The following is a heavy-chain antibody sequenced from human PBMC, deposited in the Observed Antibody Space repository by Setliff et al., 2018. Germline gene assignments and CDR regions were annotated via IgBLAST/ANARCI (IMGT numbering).Heavy chain of an antibody. Sequence: GASVKVSCKASGYTFTSYDINWVRQATGQGLEWMGWMNPNSGNTGYAQKFQGRVTITRNTSISTAYMELSSLRSEDTAVYYCARRGLGYDFWSGYYRDDAFDIWGQGTMVTVSS. D-gene: IGHD3-3*01. V-gene: IGHV1-8*03. CDR2: MNPNSGNT. CDR3: ARRGLGYDFWSGYYRDDAFDI. CDR1: GYTFTSYD. J-gene: IGHJ3*02.